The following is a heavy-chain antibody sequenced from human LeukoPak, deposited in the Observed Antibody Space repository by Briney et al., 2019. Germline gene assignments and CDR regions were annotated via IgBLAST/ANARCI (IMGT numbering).Heavy chain of an antibody. CDR2: INHSGST. Sequence: SETLSLTCAVYGGSFSGYCWSWIRQPPGKGLEWIGEINHSGSTNYNPSLKSRVTISVDTSKNQFSLKLSSVTAADTAVYYCARSGYMDVWGKGNTVTVSS. CDR1: GGSFSGYC. CDR3: ARSGYMDV. V-gene: IGHV4-34*01. D-gene: IGHD3-10*01. J-gene: IGHJ6*03.